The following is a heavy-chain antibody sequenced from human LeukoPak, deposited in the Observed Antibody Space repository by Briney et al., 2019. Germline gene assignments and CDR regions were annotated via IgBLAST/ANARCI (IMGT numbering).Heavy chain of an antibody. V-gene: IGHV4-61*05. Sequence: PSETLSLTRTVSGDSSGDKSYYWGWIRQPPGKGLEWIGYIYYSGSTNYNPSLKSRVTISVDTSKNQFSLKLSSVTAADTAVYYCARLYDSSGYRTWGQGTLVTVSS. CDR3: ARLYDSSGYRT. J-gene: IGHJ5*02. CDR1: GDSSGDKSYY. D-gene: IGHD3-22*01. CDR2: IYYSGST.